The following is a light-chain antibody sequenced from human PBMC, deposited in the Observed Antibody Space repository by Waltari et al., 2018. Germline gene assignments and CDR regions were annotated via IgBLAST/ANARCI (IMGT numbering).Light chain of an antibody. Sequence: QTVVTQEPSLSVSPGGTVTLTCALSSGSVSTTSYASWYQQTPGQAPRTLVYKANSLSSGVPYRFSGSILWNKAALTITGAQAEDESDYYCLLYLGSGIFVFGGGTKLTVL. CDR1: SGSVSTTSY. V-gene: IGLV8-61*01. CDR3: LLYLGSGIFV. CDR2: KAN. J-gene: IGLJ3*02.